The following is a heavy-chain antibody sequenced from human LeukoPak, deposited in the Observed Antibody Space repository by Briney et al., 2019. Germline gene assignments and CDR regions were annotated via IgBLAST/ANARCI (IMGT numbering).Heavy chain of an antibody. V-gene: IGHV1-3*01. J-gene: IGHJ4*02. CDR1: GYAFTSYA. Sequence: ASVKVSCKATGYAFTSYAMHWVRQAPGQRLEWMGWINAGNGNTKYSQKFQGRVTITRDTSASTAYMELSSLRSEDTAVYYCAILRRGASQRSGAAADLDYWGQRTLVTVSS. CDR2: INAGNGNT. D-gene: IGHD6-13*01. CDR3: AILRRGASQRSGAAADLDY.